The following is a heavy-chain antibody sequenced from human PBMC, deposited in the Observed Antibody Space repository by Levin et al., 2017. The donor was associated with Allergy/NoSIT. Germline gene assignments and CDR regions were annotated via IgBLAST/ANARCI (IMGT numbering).Heavy chain of an antibody. J-gene: IGHJ4*02. Sequence: GGSLRLSCGASGFTFDTFTMSWVRQGPGRGLEWLADISGSGGRTYYADPVKGRFSISRDNSKNIVYLQMNSLRGADTAVYYCAKNLGADEGDDILTGLFDYWSQGTLVTVSS. V-gene: IGHV3-23*01. CDR2: ISGSGGRT. D-gene: IGHD3-9*01. CDR1: GFTFDTFT. CDR3: AKNLGADEGDDILTGLFDY.